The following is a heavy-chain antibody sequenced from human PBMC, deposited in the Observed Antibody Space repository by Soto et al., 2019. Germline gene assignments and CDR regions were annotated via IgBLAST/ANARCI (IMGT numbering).Heavy chain of an antibody. CDR2: IYYSGST. CDR3: ARFIPGTGSDY. CDR1: GGSISSGGYY. Sequence: QVQLQESGPGLVKPSQTLSLTCTVSGGSISSGGYYWSWIRQHPGKGLEWIGYIYYSGSTYYNPSLKSRVTISVDTYKNQYSLKLSSVNAADTAVYYCARFIPGTGSDYWGQGTLVTVSS. D-gene: IGHD1-20*01. V-gene: IGHV4-31*03. J-gene: IGHJ4*02.